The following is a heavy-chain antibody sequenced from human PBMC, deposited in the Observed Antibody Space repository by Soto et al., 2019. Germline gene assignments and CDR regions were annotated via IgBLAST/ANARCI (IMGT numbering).Heavy chain of an antibody. Sequence: QVQLQESGPGLVKPSETLSLTCTVSGGSISSYYWSWIRQPPGKGLEWIGYIYYSGSTNYNPSPKSRVTMSVDTSKNQFSLKLSSVTAADTAVYYCARRMRHYYGMDVWGQGTTVTVSS. D-gene: IGHD2-15*01. CDR1: GGSISSYY. J-gene: IGHJ6*02. V-gene: IGHV4-59*01. CDR3: ARRMRHYYGMDV. CDR2: IYYSGST.